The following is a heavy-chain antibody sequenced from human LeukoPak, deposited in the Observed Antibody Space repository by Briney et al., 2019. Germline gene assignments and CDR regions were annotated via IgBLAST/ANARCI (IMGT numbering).Heavy chain of an antibody. CDR2: INSGDSYT. Sequence: GESLKISCKVSGYSLTRYWIGWARPLPGKGLEWVGIINSGDSYTRYSPSFQGQVTISLDKSINTAFLQWNTLEASDTAIYYYATTGYSSHWEYYWGQGTLVTVSS. CDR3: ATTGYSSHWEYY. D-gene: IGHD6-13*01. J-gene: IGHJ4*02. CDR1: GYSLTRYW. V-gene: IGHV5-51*01.